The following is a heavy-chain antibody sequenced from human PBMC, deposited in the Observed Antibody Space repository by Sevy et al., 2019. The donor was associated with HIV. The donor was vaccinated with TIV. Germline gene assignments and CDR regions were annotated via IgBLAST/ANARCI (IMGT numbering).Heavy chain of an antibody. CDR3: AREGSVGNIDYFYGMDV. D-gene: IGHD2-15*01. CDR2: IIQDGSEK. Sequence: GGSLRLSCAASGFTFSNYWMSWVRQAPGKGLEWVANIIQDGSEKYYVDSVKGRFTISRDNAKNSLYLQMNSLRAEDTAVYYGAREGSVGNIDYFYGMDVWGQGTTVTVSS. V-gene: IGHV3-7*01. CDR1: GFTFSNYW. J-gene: IGHJ6*02.